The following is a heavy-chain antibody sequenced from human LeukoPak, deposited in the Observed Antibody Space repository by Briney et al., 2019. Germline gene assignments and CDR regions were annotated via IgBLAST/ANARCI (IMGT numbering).Heavy chain of an antibody. J-gene: IGHJ6*02. D-gene: IGHD3-10*01. V-gene: IGHV3-11*03. CDR3: ARSPDYYGSGTYYIDYYYGMDV. CDR1: GFTFSDYY. Sequence: GGSLRLSCEASGFTFSDYYMSWIRQAPGKGLEWVSYISDSNSYTNYADSVKGRFTISRDNAKNSLYLQMNSLRAEDTAVHYCARSPDYYGSGTYYIDYYYGMDVWGQGTTVTVSS. CDR2: ISDSNSYT.